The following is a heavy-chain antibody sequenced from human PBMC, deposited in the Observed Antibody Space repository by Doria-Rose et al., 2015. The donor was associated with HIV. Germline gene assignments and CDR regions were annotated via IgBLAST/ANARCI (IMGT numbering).Heavy chain of an antibody. V-gene: IGHV2-26*01. J-gene: IGHJ4*02. CDR3: ARIKSSRWYHKYYFDF. CDR2: IFSDDER. CDR1: GVSLSSPGMR. D-gene: IGHD6-13*01. Sequence: ESGPVLVKPTETLTLTCTVSGVSLSSPGMRVSWIRQPPGNALEWPANIFSDDERSYKTSLKSRLTISRGTSKSQVVLTMTDMDPVDTATYYCARIKSSRWYHKYYFDFWGQGTLVIVSA.